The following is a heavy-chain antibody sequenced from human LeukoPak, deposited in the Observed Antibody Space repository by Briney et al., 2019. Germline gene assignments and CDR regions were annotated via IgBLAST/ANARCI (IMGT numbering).Heavy chain of an antibody. J-gene: IGHJ4*02. CDR1: GFTFSRYT. Sequence: GGSLRLSCAASGFTFSRYTVNWVRQAPGKGLEWVSSISSNGYYIYYADSVKGRFTISRDNAKNSLYLQMNSLRAEDTAVYYCARDRPHSDLYSSGYYPDYWGQGTLVTVSS. CDR3: ARDRPHSDLYSSGYYPDY. D-gene: IGHD3-22*01. V-gene: IGHV3-21*01. CDR2: ISSNGYYI.